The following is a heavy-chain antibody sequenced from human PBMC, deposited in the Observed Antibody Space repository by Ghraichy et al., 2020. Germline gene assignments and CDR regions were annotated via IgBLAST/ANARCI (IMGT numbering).Heavy chain of an antibody. V-gene: IGHV4-39*02. CDR3: ARDQSGSWLYNWFDP. D-gene: IGHD6-13*01. CDR1: GDSISSSSYY. J-gene: IGHJ5*02. CDR2: IYYSGRT. Sequence: SETLSLTCTVSGDSISSSSYYWGWIRQPPGKGLEWIGSIYYSGRTYYNPSLKSRVTISVDTSKNQFSLKLSSVTAADTAVYYCARDQSGSWLYNWFDPWGQGTLVTVSS.